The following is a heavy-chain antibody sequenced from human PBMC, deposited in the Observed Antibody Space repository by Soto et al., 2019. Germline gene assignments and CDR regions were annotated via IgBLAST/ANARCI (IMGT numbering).Heavy chain of an antibody. CDR1: GGIFSTYA. CDR3: ARDRDDYGSGNYYNRIDF. J-gene: IGHJ4*02. V-gene: IGHV1-69*01. CDR2: IIPIFGTP. D-gene: IGHD3-10*01. Sequence: QVQLLQSGAAVRKPGSSVKVSCKASGGIFSTYAITWLRRAPGQGLEWWGGIIPIFGTPSYAQRFDGRVTITADEATSTAYMELSRLRSEDTAVYYCARDRDDYGSGNYYNRIDFWGQGTLVTVSS.